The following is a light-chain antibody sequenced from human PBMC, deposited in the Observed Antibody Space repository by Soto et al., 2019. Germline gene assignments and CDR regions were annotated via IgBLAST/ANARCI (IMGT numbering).Light chain of an antibody. CDR2: GAS. CDR1: QSVSSN. J-gene: IGKJ3*01. Sequence: EIVMTQSPATLSVSPGERATLSCRASQSVSSNLAWYQHKPGQAPRLLIYGASTRATGIPARFSGSGSGTEFTLTINSLQSEDFAVYYCQQRYNWPRSFGPGTKVDIK. V-gene: IGKV3-15*01. CDR3: QQRYNWPRS.